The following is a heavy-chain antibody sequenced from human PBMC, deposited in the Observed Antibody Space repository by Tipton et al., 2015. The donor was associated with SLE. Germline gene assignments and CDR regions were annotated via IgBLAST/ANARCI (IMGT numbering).Heavy chain of an antibody. J-gene: IGHJ6*02. CDR3: AKWNMSAVDFYYSGMDV. Sequence: SLRLSCGASGFTFSDYAMSWVRQAPGKGLEWVSAISGRGRDTYYADSVKGRFTISRDNSKNTLYLQVNSLRPENTAIYYCAKWNMSAVDFYYSGMDVWGQGTTVTVS. D-gene: IGHD2/OR15-2a*01. CDR1: GFTFSDYA. CDR2: ISGRGRDT. V-gene: IGHV3-23*01.